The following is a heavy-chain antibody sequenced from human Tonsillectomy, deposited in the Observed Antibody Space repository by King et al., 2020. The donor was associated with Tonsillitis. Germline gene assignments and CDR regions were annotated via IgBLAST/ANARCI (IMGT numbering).Heavy chain of an antibody. D-gene: IGHD6-13*01. CDR2: ISSSGSDI. CDR3: VRDDSWCFDG. CDR1: GFTFRRYS. Sequence: VQLVESGGGLVQPGGSLRLSCAASGFTFRRYSMNWVRQAPGKGLEWVSYISSSGSDIYYADSVKGRFTISRDNAEKSLYLQMNSLKVEDTAVYYCVRDDSWCFDGWGEGTLVTVSS. V-gene: IGHV3-48*01. J-gene: IGHJ4*02.